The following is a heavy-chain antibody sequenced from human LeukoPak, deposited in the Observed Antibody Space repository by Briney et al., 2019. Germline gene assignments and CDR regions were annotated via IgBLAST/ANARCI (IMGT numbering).Heavy chain of an antibody. CDR1: GFSFSNFW. Sequence: GGSLRLSCAAFGFSFSNFWMHWVRQAPGKGLVWVSRINSDGSSTNYADSVKGRFTISRDNAKNTVYLQMNSLSVEDTALYFCSRGCSSTSCYPFDYWGQGTLVTVSS. CDR3: SRGCSSTSCYPFDY. D-gene: IGHD2-2*01. V-gene: IGHV3-74*01. CDR2: INSDGSST. J-gene: IGHJ4*02.